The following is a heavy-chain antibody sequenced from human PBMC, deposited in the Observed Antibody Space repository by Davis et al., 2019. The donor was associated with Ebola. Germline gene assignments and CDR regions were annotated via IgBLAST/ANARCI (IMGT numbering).Heavy chain of an antibody. CDR1: GFTFSAYS. Sequence: GGSLRLSCAASGFTFSAYSMNWVRQAPGKGLEWVSYISDSSTTIYYADSVKGRFTISRDNSKNTLYLQMNSLRAEDTAVYYCARGGPSLWFGELLHPLDYWGQGTLVTVSS. CDR2: ISDSSTTI. V-gene: IGHV3-48*01. D-gene: IGHD3-10*01. J-gene: IGHJ4*02. CDR3: ARGGPSLWFGELLHPLDY.